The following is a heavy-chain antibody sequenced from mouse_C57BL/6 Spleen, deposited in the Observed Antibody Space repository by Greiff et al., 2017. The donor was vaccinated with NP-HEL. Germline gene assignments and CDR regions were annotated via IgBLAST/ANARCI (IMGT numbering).Heavy chain of an antibody. D-gene: IGHD2-2*01. J-gene: IGHJ1*03. CDR3: ARPSGYDGSTGWYFDV. Sequence: EVKLMESGGGLVKPGGSLKLSCAASGFTFSDYGMHWVRQAPEKGLEWVAYISSGSSTIYYADTVKGRFTISRDNAKNTLFLQMTSLRSEDTAMYYGARPSGYDGSTGWYFDVWGTGTTVTVSS. CDR2: ISSGSSTI. CDR1: GFTFSDYG. V-gene: IGHV5-17*01.